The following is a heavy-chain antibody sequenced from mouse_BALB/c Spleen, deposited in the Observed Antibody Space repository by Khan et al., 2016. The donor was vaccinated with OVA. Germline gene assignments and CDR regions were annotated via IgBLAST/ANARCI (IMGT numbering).Heavy chain of an antibody. Sequence: EVQLQGSGGGLVKPGGSLKLSCAASGFTFSTFAMSWVRQTPEKRLEWVATISSDGDYTYYPDNVTGWFTISRDNAKNTLYLQMSSLRSEDTTMYYCAGSPYGNFAYWGQGTLVTVSA. D-gene: IGHD2-1*01. CDR1: GFTFSTFA. CDR2: ISSDGDYT. CDR3: AGSPYGNFAY. V-gene: IGHV5-9-3*01. J-gene: IGHJ3*01.